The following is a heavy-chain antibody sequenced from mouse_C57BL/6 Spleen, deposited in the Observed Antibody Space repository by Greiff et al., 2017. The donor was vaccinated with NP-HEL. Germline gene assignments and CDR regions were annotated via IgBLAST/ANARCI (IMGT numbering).Heavy chain of an antibody. Sequence: VKLQQSGAELAKPGASVKLSCKASGYTFTSYWMHWVKQRPGQGLEWIGYIYPSSGNTKYNEKFKDKATLTADQSSSTAYMQLSSLTYEDSAVYDCARDDGSDYWGQGTTLTVSS. V-gene: IGHV1-7*01. CDR3: ARDDGSDY. D-gene: IGHD2-3*01. CDR1: GYTFTSYW. J-gene: IGHJ2*01. CDR2: IYPSSGNT.